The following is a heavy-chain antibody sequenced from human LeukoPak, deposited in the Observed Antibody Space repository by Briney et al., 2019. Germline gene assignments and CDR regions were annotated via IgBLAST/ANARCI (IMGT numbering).Heavy chain of an antibody. CDR2: ISGSGGST. CDR3: AKGVFPGYCSSTSCYIVGYYFDY. J-gene: IGHJ4*02. CDR1: GFTFSTYA. D-gene: IGHD2-2*02. Sequence: GGSLRLSCTASGFTFSTYAMSWVRQAPGEGLEWVSGISGSGGSTYYADSVKGRFTISRDNSKNTLYLQMNSLRAEDTAVYYCAKGVFPGYCSSTSCYIVGYYFDYWGQGTLVTVSS. V-gene: IGHV3-23*01.